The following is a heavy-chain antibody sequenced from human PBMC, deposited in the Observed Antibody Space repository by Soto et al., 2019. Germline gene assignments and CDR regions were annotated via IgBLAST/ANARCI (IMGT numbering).Heavy chain of an antibody. V-gene: IGHV1-69*01. Sequence: VQLVESGGGLVKPGGSLRLSCAASGFTFSSYSMNWVRQAPGQGLEWMGGIIPIFGRANYAQKIQGRVTITADESTSTAYMELRSLRSEDTAVYYCARGVHHDSSGYYYFYWGQGTLVTVSS. CDR3: ARGVHHDSSGYYYFY. CDR1: GFTFSSYS. D-gene: IGHD3-22*01. J-gene: IGHJ4*02. CDR2: IIPIFGRA.